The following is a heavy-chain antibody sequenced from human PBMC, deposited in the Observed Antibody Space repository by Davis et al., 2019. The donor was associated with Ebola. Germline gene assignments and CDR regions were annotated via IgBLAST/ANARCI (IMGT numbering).Heavy chain of an antibody. CDR2: IYPGDSDT. Sequence: GESLKISCKASGYSFSTYWIGWVRQKPGKGLEWMGIIYPGDSDTRYSPSFQGQVTISVDKSISTAYLQWTSLKASDTAMYYCARRGYCSGTACPWGWFDPWGQGTLVTVSS. D-gene: IGHD2-2*03. J-gene: IGHJ5*02. CDR3: ARRGYCSGTACPWGWFDP. CDR1: GYSFSTYW. V-gene: IGHV5-51*01.